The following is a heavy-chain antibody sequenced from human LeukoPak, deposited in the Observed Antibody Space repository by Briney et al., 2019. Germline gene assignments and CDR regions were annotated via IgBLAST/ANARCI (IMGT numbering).Heavy chain of an antibody. CDR2: INRDGSQK. CDR1: GFSLSAYW. V-gene: IGHV3-7*01. Sequence: GGSLRLSCAASGFSLSAYWMTWVRQAPGKGLEWVANINRDGSQKNHVDSVKGRFTISRDNAENSLFLQMNSLRAEDTAVYYCAREMDIVVVVAATIDYWGQGTLVTVSS. J-gene: IGHJ4*02. CDR3: AREMDIVVVVAATIDY. D-gene: IGHD2-15*01.